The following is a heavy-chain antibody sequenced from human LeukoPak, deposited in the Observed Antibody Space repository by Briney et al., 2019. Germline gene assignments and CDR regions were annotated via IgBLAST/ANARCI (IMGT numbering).Heavy chain of an antibody. CDR2: IIPIFGTA. CDR3: ARGFDWLEYYFDY. CDR1: GGTFSSYA. D-gene: IGHD3-9*01. Sequence: VASVKVSCKASGGTFSSYAISWVRQAPGQGLEWMGGIIPIFGTANYAQKFQGRVTITADKSTSTAYMELSSLRSDDTALYYCARGFDWLEYYFDYWGQGTLVTVSS. V-gene: IGHV1-69*06. J-gene: IGHJ4*02.